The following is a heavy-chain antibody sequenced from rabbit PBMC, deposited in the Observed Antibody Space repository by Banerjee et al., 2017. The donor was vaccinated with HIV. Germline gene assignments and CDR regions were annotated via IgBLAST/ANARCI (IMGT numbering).Heavy chain of an antibody. J-gene: IGHJ6*01. CDR1: GFDFSSYY. Sequence: QLKESGGGLVQPGGSLKLSCKASGFDFSSYYMSWVRQAPGKGLEWIGYIDPVFGSTYYASWVNGQFTISSHNAQNTLYLQLNSLTVADTATYFCVRDPPYTSSSGYLTRLDLWGPGTLVTVS. V-gene: IGHV1S7*01. CDR2: IDPVFGST. CDR3: VRDPPYTSSSGYLTRLDL. D-gene: IGHD1-1*01.